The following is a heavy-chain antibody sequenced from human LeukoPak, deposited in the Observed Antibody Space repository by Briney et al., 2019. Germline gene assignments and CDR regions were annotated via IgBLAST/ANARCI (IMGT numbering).Heavy chain of an antibody. D-gene: IGHD5-18*01. CDR3: ARVGFRGYSYGYLYYFDY. Sequence: GGSLRLSCAASGFTFSSYGMHWVRQAPGKGLEWVAVIWYDGSNKYYADSVKGRFTISRDNSKNTLYLQMNSLRAEDTAVYYCARVGFRGYSYGYLYYFDYWGQGTLVTVSS. J-gene: IGHJ4*02. CDR1: GFTFSSYG. V-gene: IGHV3-33*01. CDR2: IWYDGSNK.